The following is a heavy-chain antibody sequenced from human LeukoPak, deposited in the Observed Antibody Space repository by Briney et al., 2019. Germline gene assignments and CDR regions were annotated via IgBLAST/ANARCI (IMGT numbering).Heavy chain of an antibody. CDR3: SAGLRGYFDY. J-gene: IGHJ4*02. Sequence: GGSLRLSCAASGFIFSTYGMRWVRQALGKGLEWVAVISYDGSNKHYTDSVKGRFTISRDNSKNTLYLQMNSLRAEDTAVYYCSAGLRGYFDYWGQGTLVTVSS. V-gene: IGHV3-30*03. CDR1: GFIFSTYG. CDR2: ISYDGSNK. D-gene: IGHD2-21*02.